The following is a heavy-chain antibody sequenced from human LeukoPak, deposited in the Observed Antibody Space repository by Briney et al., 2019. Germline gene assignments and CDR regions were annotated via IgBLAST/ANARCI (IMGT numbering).Heavy chain of an antibody. CDR2: INSDGSST. V-gene: IGHV3-74*01. CDR3: ARPWGSGTYYAFFDY. J-gene: IGHJ4*02. CDR1: GFTFSSYW. D-gene: IGHD1-26*01. Sequence: GGSLRLSCEASGFTFSSYWMHWVRQAPGKGLVWVSRINSDGSSTNYADSVKGRFTISRDNAKNTLYLQMNSLRAEDAAIYYCARPWGSGTYYAFFDYWGQGTLVTVSS.